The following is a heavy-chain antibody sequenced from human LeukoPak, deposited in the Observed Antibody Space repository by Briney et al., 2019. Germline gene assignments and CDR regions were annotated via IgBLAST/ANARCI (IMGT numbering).Heavy chain of an antibody. D-gene: IGHD6-19*01. CDR1: GGTFSSYA. J-gene: IGHJ3*02. CDR3: ASRLGEWLVAARTGCAFDI. CDR2: IIPIFGTA. Sequence: SVKVSCKASGGTFSSYAISWVRQAPGQGLEWMGRIIPIFGTANYAQKFQGRVTITTDESTSTAYMELSSLRSEDTAVYYCASRLGEWLVAARTGCAFDIWGQGTMVTVSS. V-gene: IGHV1-69*05.